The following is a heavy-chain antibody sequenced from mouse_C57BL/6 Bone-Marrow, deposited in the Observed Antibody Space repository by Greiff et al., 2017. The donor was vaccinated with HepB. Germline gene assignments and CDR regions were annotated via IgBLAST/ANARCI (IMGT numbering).Heavy chain of an antibody. CDR1: GYSFTSYY. J-gene: IGHJ3*01. CDR3: AASLYYYGSSPWFAY. V-gene: IGHV1-66*01. Sequence: QVQLKESGPELVKPGASVKISCKASGYSFTSYYIHWVKQRPGQGLEWIGWIYPGSGNTKYNEKFKGKATLTADTSSSTAYMQLSSLTSEDSAVYYCAASLYYYGSSPWFAYWGQGTLVTVSA. CDR2: IYPGSGNT. D-gene: IGHD1-1*01.